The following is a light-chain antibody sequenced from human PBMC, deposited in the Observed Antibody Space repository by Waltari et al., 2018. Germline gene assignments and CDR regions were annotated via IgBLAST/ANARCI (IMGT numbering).Light chain of an antibody. CDR2: EVS. Sequence: QSALTQPASVSGSPGQSITISCTGSSSDVGTYDIVSWYQHHPGKAPKVKIYEVSKRPSGVSNRFAGSGAGNTASLTISGLQAEDEADYYCWSYAGNKTVVFGGGTKVTVL. CDR3: WSYAGNKTVV. J-gene: IGLJ3*02. V-gene: IGLV2-23*02. CDR1: SSDVGTYDI.